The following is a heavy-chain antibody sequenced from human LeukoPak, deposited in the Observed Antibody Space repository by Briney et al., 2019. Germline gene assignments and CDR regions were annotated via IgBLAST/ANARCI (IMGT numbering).Heavy chain of an antibody. Sequence: ASETLSLTCAVYGGSFSGYYWSWIRQPPGKGLEWIGEINHSGSTNYNPSLKSRVTISVDTSKNQFSLKLSSVTAADTAVYYCASRAPYGSGSYYNEYWGQGTLVTVSS. CDR2: INHSGST. CDR1: GGSFSGYY. CDR3: ASRAPYGSGSYYNEY. J-gene: IGHJ4*02. D-gene: IGHD3-10*01. V-gene: IGHV4-34*01.